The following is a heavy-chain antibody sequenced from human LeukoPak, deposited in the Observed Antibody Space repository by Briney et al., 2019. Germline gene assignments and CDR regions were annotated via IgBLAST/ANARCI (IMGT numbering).Heavy chain of an antibody. J-gene: IGHJ5*02. CDR1: GFTFSNAW. Sequence: GGSLRLSCAASGFTFSNAWMSWVRQAPGKGLEWVANINQDGSEKYYVDSVKGRFTISRDNAKNSLYLQMNSLRAEDTALYYCARARREYSFDPWGQGTLVTVSS. CDR3: ARARREYSFDP. CDR2: INQDGSEK. V-gene: IGHV3-7*03. D-gene: IGHD4-11*01.